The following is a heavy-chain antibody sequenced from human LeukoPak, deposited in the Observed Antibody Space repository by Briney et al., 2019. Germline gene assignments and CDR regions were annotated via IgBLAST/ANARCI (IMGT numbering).Heavy chain of an antibody. J-gene: IGHJ3*02. CDR2: ISGSGGST. Sequence: GGSLRLSCAASGLTFSSYAMSWVRQAPGKGLEWVSAISGSGGSTYYADSVKGRFTISRDNSKNTLYLQMNSLRAEDTAVYYCAKPRVQLVLEFAFDIWGQGTMVTVSS. CDR1: GLTFSSYA. CDR3: AKPRVQLVLEFAFDI. D-gene: IGHD6-13*01. V-gene: IGHV3-23*01.